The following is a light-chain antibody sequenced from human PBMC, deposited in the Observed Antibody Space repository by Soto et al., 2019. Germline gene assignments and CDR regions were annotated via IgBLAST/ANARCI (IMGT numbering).Light chain of an antibody. J-gene: IGLJ2*01. CDR1: SGINVGTYR. CDR2: YKSASDK. CDR3: AIWYSSTLV. V-gene: IGLV5-39*01. Sequence: QPVLTQPPSLSASPGASARFTCTLRSGINVGTYRIYWYQQKPGSLPRYLLRYKSASDKQQGSGVPSRFSGSKDASTNAGLLLISGLQSEDEADYYCAIWYSSTLVFGGGTKLTVL.